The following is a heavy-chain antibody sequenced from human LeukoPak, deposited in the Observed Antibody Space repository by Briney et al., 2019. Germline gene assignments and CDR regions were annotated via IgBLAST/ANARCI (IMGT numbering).Heavy chain of an antibody. CDR1: GGSTSSYY. Sequence: SETLSLTCAVSGGSTSSYYWSWIRQPAGKGLEWIGRIYSSGSTDYNPSLKSRVTISVDTSKNQFSLKLSSVTAADTAVYYCARDIPQTYCSSTSCQDMDVWGKGTTVTVSS. V-gene: IGHV4-4*07. J-gene: IGHJ6*03. D-gene: IGHD2-2*01. CDR3: ARDIPQTYCSSTSCQDMDV. CDR2: IYSSGST.